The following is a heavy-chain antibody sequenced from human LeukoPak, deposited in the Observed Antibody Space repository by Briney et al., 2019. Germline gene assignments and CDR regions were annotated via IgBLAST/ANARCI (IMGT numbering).Heavy chain of an antibody. J-gene: IGHJ4*02. CDR2: INHSGST. Sequence: PSETLSLTCTVSGGSISSSSYYWSWIRQPPGKGLEWIGEINHSGSTNYNPSLKSRVTISVDTSKNQFSLKLSSVTAADTAVYYCARSTWIQLWLRRPITTFDYWGQGTLVTVSS. D-gene: IGHD5-18*01. V-gene: IGHV4-39*07. CDR1: GGSISSSSYY. CDR3: ARSTWIQLWLRRPITTFDY.